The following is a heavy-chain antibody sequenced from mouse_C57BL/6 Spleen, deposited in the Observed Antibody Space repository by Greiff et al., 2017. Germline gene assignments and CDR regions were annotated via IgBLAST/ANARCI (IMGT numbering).Heavy chain of an antibody. CDR3: AIDSSGYFAY. CDR2: ISYDGSN. Sequence: EVHLVESGPGLVKPSQSLSLTCSVTGYSITSGYYWNWIRQFPGNKLEWMGYISYDGSNNYNPSLKNRISITRDTSKNQFFLKLNSVTTEDTATYYCAIDSSGYFAYWGQGTLVTVSA. J-gene: IGHJ3*01. D-gene: IGHD3-2*02. CDR1: GYSITSGYY. V-gene: IGHV3-6*01.